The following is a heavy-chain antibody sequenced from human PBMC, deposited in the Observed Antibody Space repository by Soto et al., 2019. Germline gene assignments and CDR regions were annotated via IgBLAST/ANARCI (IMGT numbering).Heavy chain of an antibody. V-gene: IGHV4-59*01. J-gene: IGHJ6*02. CDR1: GGSISIYY. CDR3: ARDTRICTNGVCYTDYYYYGMDV. CDR2: IYYSGST. Sequence: ASETLSLTFTVSGGSISIYYWSWIRQPPGKGLEWIGYIYYSGSTNYNPSLKSLVTISVDTSKNQFSLKLSSVTAADTAVYYCARDTRICTNGVCYTDYYYYGMDVWGQGTTVTVSS. D-gene: IGHD2-8*01.